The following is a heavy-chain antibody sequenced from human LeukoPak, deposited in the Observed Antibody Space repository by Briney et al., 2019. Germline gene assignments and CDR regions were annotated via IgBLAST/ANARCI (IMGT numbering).Heavy chain of an antibody. CDR1: GGTFSSYA. CDR3: AKNYRNYYDSSGYHPLDY. J-gene: IGHJ4*02. V-gene: IGHV1-69*13. Sequence: PKASVKVSCKASGGTFSSYAISWVRQAPGQGLEWMGGIIPIFGTANYAQKFQGRVTITADESTSTAYMELSSLRSEDTAVYYCAKNYRNYYDSSGYHPLDYWGQGTLVTVSS. CDR2: IIPIFGTA. D-gene: IGHD3-22*01.